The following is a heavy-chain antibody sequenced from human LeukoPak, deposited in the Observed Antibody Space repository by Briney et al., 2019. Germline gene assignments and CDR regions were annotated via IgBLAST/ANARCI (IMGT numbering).Heavy chain of an antibody. CDR2: IWYDGSNK. J-gene: IGHJ4*02. CDR1: GFTFSSYG. V-gene: IGHV3-33*01. CDR3: ARDYYDSSGYQSPFDY. Sequence: GGSLRLSCAASGFTFSSYGMHWVRQAPGKGLEWVAVIWYDGSNKYYADSVKGRFTISRDKSKNTLYLQMNSLRAEDTAVYYCARDYYDSSGYQSPFDYWGQGTLVTVSS. D-gene: IGHD3-22*01.